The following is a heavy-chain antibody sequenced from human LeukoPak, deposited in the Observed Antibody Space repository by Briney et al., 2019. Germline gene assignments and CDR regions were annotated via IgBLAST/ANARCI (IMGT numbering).Heavy chain of an antibody. J-gene: IGHJ4*02. D-gene: IGHD6-19*01. CDR2: ISSSSSYI. V-gene: IGHV3-21*01. CDR1: GFTFSSYS. Sequence: PGGSLRLSCAASGFTFSSYSMNWVRQAPGKGLEWVSSISSSSSYIYYADSVKGRFTISRDNAKNSLYLQMNSLRAEDTAVYYCASDLGVAGTRSFDYWGQGTLVTVSS. CDR3: ASDLGVAGTRSFDY.